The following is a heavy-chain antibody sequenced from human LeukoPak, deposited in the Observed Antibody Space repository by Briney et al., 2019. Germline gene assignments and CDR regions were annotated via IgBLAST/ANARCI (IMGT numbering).Heavy chain of an antibody. V-gene: IGHV1-46*01. J-gene: IGHJ4*02. D-gene: IGHD1-20*01. CDR3: ARDGITGTIDY. CDR1: GYTFTGYY. Sequence: ASVKVSCKASGYTFTGYYMHWVRQAPGQGLEWMGIINPSGGSTSYAQKFQGRVTMTRDTSTSTVYMELSSLRSEDTAVYYCARDGITGTIDYWGQGTLVTVSS. CDR2: INPSGGST.